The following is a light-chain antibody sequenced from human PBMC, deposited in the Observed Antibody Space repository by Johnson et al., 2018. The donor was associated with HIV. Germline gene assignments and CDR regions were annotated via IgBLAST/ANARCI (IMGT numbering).Light chain of an antibody. Sequence: QSVLTQPPSVSAAPGQKVTISCSGSSSDMGNYAVSWYQQLPGTAPKLLIYENNKRPSGIPARFSGSKSGTSATLRITGLQPGDEADYYCGTWVGSLSACVFGTGTKVTVL. CDR1: SSDMGNYA. J-gene: IGLJ1*01. CDR2: ENN. CDR3: GTWVGSLSACV. V-gene: IGLV1-51*02.